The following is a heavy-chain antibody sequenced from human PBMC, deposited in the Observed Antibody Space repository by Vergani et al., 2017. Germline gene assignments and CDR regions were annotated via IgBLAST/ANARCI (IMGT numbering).Heavy chain of an antibody. CDR1: GFTFSSYA. D-gene: IGHD2-2*01. CDR2: ISGSGGST. CDR3: ANVCSSTSCYGDAFDI. V-gene: IGHV3-23*04. Sequence: EVQLVESGGVVVQPGGSLRLSCAASGFTFSSYAMSWVRQAPGKGLEWVSAISGSGGSTYYADSVKGRFTISRDNSKNTLYLQMNSLRAEDTAVYYCANVCSSTSCYGDAFDIWGQGTMVTVSS. J-gene: IGHJ3*02.